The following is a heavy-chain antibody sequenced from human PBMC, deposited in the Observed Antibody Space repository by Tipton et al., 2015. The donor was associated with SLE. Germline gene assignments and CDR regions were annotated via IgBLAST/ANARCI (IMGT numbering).Heavy chain of an antibody. Sequence: GLVKPSEALSLTCSVSGGSLSSHYWDWIRQPPGKGLEWIGHIHSSGRTSYNPSLKSRLTISVDTSKSQFSLKLSSLTAADTAVYYCASIRRDGYWYFDLWGRGTLVTVSS. CDR2: IHSSGRT. D-gene: IGHD5-24*01. V-gene: IGHV4-4*08. CDR1: GGSLSSHY. CDR3: ASIRRDGYWYFDL. J-gene: IGHJ2*01.